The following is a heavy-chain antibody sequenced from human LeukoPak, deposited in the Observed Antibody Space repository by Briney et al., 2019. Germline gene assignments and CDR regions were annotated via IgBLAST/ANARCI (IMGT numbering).Heavy chain of an antibody. D-gene: IGHD3-3*01. CDR1: GFTFSSYW. V-gene: IGHV3-7*01. CDR3: ATAYDFWSGPDY. Sequence: GGSLRLSCAASGFTFSSYWMNWARQAPGKGLEWVANIKQDGSEKYYVDSVKGRFTISRDNAKNSLYLQMNSLRAEDTAVYYCATAYDFWSGPDYWGQGTLVTVSS. CDR2: IKQDGSEK. J-gene: IGHJ4*02.